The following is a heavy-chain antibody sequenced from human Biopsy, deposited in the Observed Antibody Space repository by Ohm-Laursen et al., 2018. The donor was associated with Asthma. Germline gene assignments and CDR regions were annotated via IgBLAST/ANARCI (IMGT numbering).Heavy chain of an antibody. Sequence: SETLSLTCAVSGGSMTPTSHYWDWIRQAPGKGLEWIGYISYGGKTSYNPPLKNRVTISRDTSKNHFSLGLTFVTAADTAVYFCARRITIFGVVQKDHGMDAWGQGTTVSVSS. J-gene: IGHJ6*02. D-gene: IGHD3-3*01. V-gene: IGHV4-39*01. CDR3: ARRITIFGVVQKDHGMDA. CDR2: ISYGGKT. CDR1: GGSMTPTSHY.